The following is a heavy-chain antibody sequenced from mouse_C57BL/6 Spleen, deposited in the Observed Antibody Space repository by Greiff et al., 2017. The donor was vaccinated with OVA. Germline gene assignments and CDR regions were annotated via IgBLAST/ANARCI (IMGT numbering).Heavy chain of an antibody. CDR1: GYTFTSYW. CDR3: APITTGFAY. V-gene: IGHV1-59*01. J-gene: IGHJ3*01. D-gene: IGHD1-1*01. CDR2: IDPSDSYT. Sequence: QVQLQQSGAELVRPGTSVKLSCKASGYTFTSYWMHWVKQRPGQGLEWIGVIDPSDSYTNYNQKFKGKATLTVDTSSSTAYMQLSSLTSEDSSVYYCAPITTGFAYWGQGTLVTVSA.